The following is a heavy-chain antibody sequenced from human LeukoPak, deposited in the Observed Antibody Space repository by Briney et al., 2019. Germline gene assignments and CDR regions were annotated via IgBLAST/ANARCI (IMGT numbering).Heavy chain of an antibody. V-gene: IGHV3-43*02. CDR2: ISGDGGST. D-gene: IGHD2-2*01. CDR1: GFTFDDYS. J-gene: IGHJ6*02. CDR3: AKDIVVVPAAMDYYYGMDV. Sequence: PGRSLRLSCAASGFTFDDYSMHWVRQAPGKGLEWVSLISGDGGSTYYADSVKGRFTISRDNSKNSLYLQMNSLRTEDTALYYCAKDIVVVPAAMDYYYGMDVWGQGTTVTVSS.